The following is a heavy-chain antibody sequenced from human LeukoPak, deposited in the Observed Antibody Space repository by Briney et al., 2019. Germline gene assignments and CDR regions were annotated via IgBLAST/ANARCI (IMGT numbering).Heavy chain of an antibody. Sequence: SEALSLPCAVYGGGLSGFYWGWVRHPPREGLEWIGEINHSGSTNYNPSLKSRVTISVDTSKNQFSLKLSSVTAADTAVYYCARHFRSGYYYEGLQHWGQGTLVTVSS. D-gene: IGHD3-22*01. CDR3: ARHFRSGYYYEGLQH. V-gene: IGHV4-34*01. J-gene: IGHJ1*01. CDR1: GGGLSGFY. CDR2: INHSGST.